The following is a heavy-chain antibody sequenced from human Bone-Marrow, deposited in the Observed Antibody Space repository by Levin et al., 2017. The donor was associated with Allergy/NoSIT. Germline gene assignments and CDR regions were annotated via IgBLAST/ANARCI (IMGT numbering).Heavy chain of an antibody. J-gene: IGHJ4*02. D-gene: IGHD4-17*01. CDR2: ISSGSTYI. Sequence: PGGSLRLSCAASGFTFSRYSMDWVRQAPGKGLEWVSSISSGSTYIYYADSVKGRFTISRDNAKNSLYLQMNSLRAEDTAVYYCARGLIDYGDLLLFDSWGQGTLVTVSS. V-gene: IGHV3-21*01. CDR3: ARGLIDYGDLLLFDS. CDR1: GFTFSRYS.